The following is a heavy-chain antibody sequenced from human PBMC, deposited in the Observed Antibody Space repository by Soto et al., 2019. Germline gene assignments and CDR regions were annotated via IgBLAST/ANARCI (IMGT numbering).Heavy chain of an antibody. CDR2: DYDSVNYDSGRT. J-gene: IGHJ3*02. CDR1: GDTVRSRNYY. D-gene: IGHD3-3*01. CDR3: ARESDFWDDAYMRTFDI. V-gene: IGHV4-61*01. Sequence: SETLSLTCTVSGDTVRSRNYYWSWIRQATGTGLEWIGNDYDSVNYDSGRTNYNPSLKSRVTISLDTSKNQFSLNMTSVIAADTAVYYCARESDFWDDAYMRTFDIWGQGTKVTVSS.